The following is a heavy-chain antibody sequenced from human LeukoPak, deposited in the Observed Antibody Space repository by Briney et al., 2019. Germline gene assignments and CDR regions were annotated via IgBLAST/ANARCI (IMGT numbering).Heavy chain of an antibody. V-gene: IGHV3-23*01. CDR1: GFTFNTYA. J-gene: IGHJ4*02. D-gene: IGHD2-2*01. CDR3: VKISPVGGLASW. CDR2: ISGTGGVT. Sequence: SGGSLRLSCAASGFTFNTYAFSWVRQAPGKGLEWVSSISGTGGVTYYADSVKGRFTISRDNSKNILYLQMNSLRAEDTALYYCVKISPVGGLASWWGQGTLVTVSS.